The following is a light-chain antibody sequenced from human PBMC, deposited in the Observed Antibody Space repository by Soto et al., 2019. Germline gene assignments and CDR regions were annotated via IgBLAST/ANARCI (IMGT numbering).Light chain of an antibody. Sequence: QSVLTQPASVSESPGQSITISCTGTSSDVGGYNYVSWYQQHPGKAPKLVIYDVSDRPSGVSNRFSGSKSGNTASLTISGLQAEDEADYYCSSYRRGNIWVLGGGTKLTVL. CDR3: SSYRRGNIWV. CDR2: DVS. V-gene: IGLV2-14*01. CDR1: SSDVGGYNY. J-gene: IGLJ3*02.